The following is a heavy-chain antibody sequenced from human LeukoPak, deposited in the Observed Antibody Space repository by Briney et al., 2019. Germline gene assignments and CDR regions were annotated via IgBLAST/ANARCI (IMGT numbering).Heavy chain of an antibody. CDR1: GGSISSSSYY. D-gene: IGHD1-1*01. V-gene: IGHV4-39*07. J-gene: IGHJ4*02. Sequence: SETLSLTCTVSGGSISSSSYYWGWIRQPPGKGLEWIGSIYYSGSTYYNPSLKSRVFISVDTSKNQFSLKLTSVTAADTAVYFCARGGTWPTRLDYWGQGTLVTVSS. CDR3: ARGGTWPTRLDY. CDR2: IYYSGST.